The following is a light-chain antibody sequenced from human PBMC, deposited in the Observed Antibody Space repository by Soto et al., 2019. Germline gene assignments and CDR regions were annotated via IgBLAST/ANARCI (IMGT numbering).Light chain of an antibody. CDR3: QHYGASPGA. CDR2: DVS. V-gene: IGKV3-20*01. Sequence: EVVLTQSPGTLSLSPGERGALSCRASQTISRNAVAWYQQRPGQAPTLLIYDVSSRATGIPDRFSGSGSRTDFTLPLSRLEPEDFAVYYCQHYGASPGAFGPGTKVDIK. J-gene: IGKJ3*01. CDR1: QTISRNA.